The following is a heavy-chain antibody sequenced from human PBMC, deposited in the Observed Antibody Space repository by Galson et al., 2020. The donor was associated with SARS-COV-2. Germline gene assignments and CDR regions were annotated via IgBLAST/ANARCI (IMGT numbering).Heavy chain of an antibody. CDR3: TTDRDYDSRGYFYSHLYWYFDL. D-gene: IGHD3-22*01. Sequence: GESLKISCAASGFTFSDAWMSWVRQAPGKGLEWVGRIKTKTDGGTADYAAPVKGRFTISRDDSKNTLYLQMNSLKTEDTAVYYCTTDRDYDSRGYFYSHLYWYFDLWGRGTLVTVSS. J-gene: IGHJ2*01. CDR1: GFTFSDAW. CDR2: IKTKTDGGTA. V-gene: IGHV3-15*01.